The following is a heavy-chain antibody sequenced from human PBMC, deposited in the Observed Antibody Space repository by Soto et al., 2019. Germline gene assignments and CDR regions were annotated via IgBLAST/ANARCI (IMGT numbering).Heavy chain of an antibody. Sequence: QLQLRESGPGLVQPSGTLSLTCDVSGDSLTNNHWWSWVRQAPGKGLEWIGEIWHTGRPNYNPSLKSRVAISLDKSKNQFSLKLSSVTAADTAVYYCVRDSRTGCSSINCYMHWGQGTLVTVSS. D-gene: IGHD2-15*01. CDR1: GDSLTNNHW. CDR3: VRDSRTGCSSINCYMH. J-gene: IGHJ4*02. CDR2: IWHTGRP. V-gene: IGHV4-4*02.